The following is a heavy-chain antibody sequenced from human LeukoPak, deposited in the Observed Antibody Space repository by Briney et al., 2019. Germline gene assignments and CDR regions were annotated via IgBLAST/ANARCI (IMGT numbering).Heavy chain of an antibody. J-gene: IGHJ4*02. D-gene: IGHD3-22*01. Sequence: GGSLRLSCAASGFTFSSYAMSWVRQAPGKGLEWVSAISGSGGSTYYADSVKGRFTISRDNSKNTLYLQMNSLKTEDTAVYYCARALYDSSGYYYFDYWGQGTLVTVSS. CDR2: ISGSGGST. CDR1: GFTFSSYA. CDR3: ARALYDSSGYYYFDY. V-gene: IGHV3-23*01.